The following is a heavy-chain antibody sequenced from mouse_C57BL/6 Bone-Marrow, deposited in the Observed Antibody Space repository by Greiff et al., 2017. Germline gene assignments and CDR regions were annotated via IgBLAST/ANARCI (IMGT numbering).Heavy chain of an antibody. V-gene: IGHV10-3*01. D-gene: IGHD1-1*01. CDR1: GFTFNTYA. CDR2: IRSKSSNYAT. CDR3: VKGITTVVGRPYAMDY. Sequence: EVQLVESGGGLVQPKGSLKLSCAASGFTFNTYAMHWVRQAPGKGLEWVARIRSKSSNYATYYADSLKDRFTISRDDSQSMLYLQMNNLKTEDTAMYYCVKGITTVVGRPYAMDYWGQGTSVTVSS. J-gene: IGHJ4*01.